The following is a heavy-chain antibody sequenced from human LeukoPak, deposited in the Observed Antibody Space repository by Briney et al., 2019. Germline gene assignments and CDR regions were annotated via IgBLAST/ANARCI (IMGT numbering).Heavy chain of an antibody. V-gene: IGHV3-66*02. CDR1: GFTVSSNY. D-gene: IGHD5-12*01. J-gene: IGHJ4*02. CDR2: IYSGGST. Sequence: GGSLRLSCAASGFTVSSNYMSWVRQAPGKGLEWVSVIYSGGSTYYADSVKGRFTISRDNSKNTLYLQMNSLRAEDTAVYYCARDRWVGGYDYFDYWGQGTVVTVSS. CDR3: ARDRWVGGYDYFDY.